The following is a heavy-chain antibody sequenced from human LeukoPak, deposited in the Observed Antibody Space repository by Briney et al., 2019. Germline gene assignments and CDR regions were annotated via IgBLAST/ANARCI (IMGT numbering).Heavy chain of an antibody. CDR3: AKGKSGHFDYFDY. CDR2: IRYDGSIK. Sequence: GGSLRLSCAASGFTFSSYGMHWVRQAPGKGLDWVAFIRYDGSIKDYADSVKGRFTISRDNSKNMLYLQMNSLRSEDTAMYYCAKGKSGHFDYFDYWGQGTLVTVAS. D-gene: IGHD3-3*01. V-gene: IGHV3-30*02. CDR1: GFTFSSYG. J-gene: IGHJ4*02.